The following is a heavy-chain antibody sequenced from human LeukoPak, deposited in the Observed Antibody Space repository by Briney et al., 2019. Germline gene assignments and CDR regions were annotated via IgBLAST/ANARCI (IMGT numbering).Heavy chain of an antibody. CDR2: ISRNGTTM. CDR1: GFTFTDYY. Sequence: PGGSLRLSCAASGFTFTDYYMSWIRQAPGKGLEWVAYISRNGTTMYYADSVKGRFTISTDSAKMLLYLQMNSLRAEDTAVYFCAGDYYVSATYYVGAFDIWGQGTMVTVSS. J-gene: IGHJ3*02. CDR3: AGDYYVSATYYVGAFDI. D-gene: IGHD3-10*01. V-gene: IGHV3-11*01.